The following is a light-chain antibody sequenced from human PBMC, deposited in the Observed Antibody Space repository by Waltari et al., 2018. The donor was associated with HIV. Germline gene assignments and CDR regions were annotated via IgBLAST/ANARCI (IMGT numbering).Light chain of an antibody. CDR2: GAS. CDR1: QSVSSSY. V-gene: IGKV3-20*01. J-gene: IGKJ1*01. Sequence: EVVLTQSPGTLSLSPGERATLSCRASQSVSSSYLAWYQQKPGQAPRLLIYGASSRATGIPDRFSGSGSETDFTLTISRLEPEDFAVYYCQQYGSSNWTFDQGTKVEIK. CDR3: QQYGSSNWT.